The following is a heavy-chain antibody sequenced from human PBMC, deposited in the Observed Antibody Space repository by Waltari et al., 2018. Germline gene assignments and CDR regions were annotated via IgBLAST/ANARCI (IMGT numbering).Heavy chain of an antibody. Sequence: EVQLVESGGGLIQPGGSLRLSCAASGFTVSSNYMSWVRQAPGKGLEWVPVIYSGGSTYYADSVKGRFTISRDNSKNTLYLQMNSLRAEDTAVYYCARDTYYYDSSGYHYFDYWGQGTLVTVSS. CDR2: IYSGGST. CDR1: GFTVSSNY. D-gene: IGHD3-22*01. V-gene: IGHV3-53*01. CDR3: ARDTYYYDSSGYHYFDY. J-gene: IGHJ4*02.